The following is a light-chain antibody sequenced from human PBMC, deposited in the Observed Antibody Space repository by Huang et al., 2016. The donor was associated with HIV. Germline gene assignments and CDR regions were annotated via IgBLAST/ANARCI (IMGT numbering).Light chain of an antibody. Sequence: EIVLTQSPATLSLSPGDRATLSCSSSQSVSSYFAWYQQKPGQAPRLLLYATSNRATGVPARFSGSGSGTDFTLTISSLEPEDFANYYCQQRISWPPSYTFGQGTKVEI. J-gene: IGKJ2*01. CDR1: QSVSSY. V-gene: IGKV3-11*01. CDR3: QQRISWPPSYT. CDR2: ATS.